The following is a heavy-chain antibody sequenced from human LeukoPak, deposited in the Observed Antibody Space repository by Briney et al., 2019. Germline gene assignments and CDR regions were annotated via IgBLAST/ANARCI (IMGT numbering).Heavy chain of an antibody. CDR2: INHSGST. Sequence: SETLSLTCAVYGGSFSGYYWSWIRQPPGKGLEWIGEINHSGSTNYNPSLKSRVTISVDTSKNQFSLKLSSVTAADTAVYYCAKGHVLRYFDWLTHDAFDIWGQGTMVTVSS. D-gene: IGHD3-9*01. V-gene: IGHV4-34*01. CDR1: GGSFSGYY. CDR3: AKGHVLRYFDWLTHDAFDI. J-gene: IGHJ3*02.